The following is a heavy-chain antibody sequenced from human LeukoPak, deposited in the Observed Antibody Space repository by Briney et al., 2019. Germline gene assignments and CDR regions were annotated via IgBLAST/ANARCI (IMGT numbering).Heavy chain of an antibody. CDR2: IYHSGST. CDR3: ARHLSYCSSTSCYTYYYGMDV. J-gene: IGHJ6*02. V-gene: IGHV4-30-2*01. D-gene: IGHD2-2*02. Sequence: SETLSLTCAVSGGSISSGGYSWSWIRQPPGKGLEWIGYIYHSGSTYYNPSLKSRVTISVDRSKNQFSLKLSSVTAADTAVYYCARHLSYCSSTSCYTYYYGMDVWGQGTTVTVSS. CDR1: GGSISSGGYS.